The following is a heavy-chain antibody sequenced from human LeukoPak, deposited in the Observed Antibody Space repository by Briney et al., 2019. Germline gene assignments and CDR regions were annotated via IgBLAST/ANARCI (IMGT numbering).Heavy chain of an antibody. J-gene: IGHJ5*02. D-gene: IGHD5-18*01. CDR1: GFTFSSYS. CDR2: ISSSSSTI. Sequence: GGSLRLSCAASGFTFSSYSMNWVRQAPGKGLEWVSYISSSSSTIYYADSVTGRFTISRDNAKNSLYLQMNSLRAEDTAVYYCARHSYGQGGAWFDPWGQGTLVTVSS. V-gene: IGHV3-48*04. CDR3: ARHSYGQGGAWFDP.